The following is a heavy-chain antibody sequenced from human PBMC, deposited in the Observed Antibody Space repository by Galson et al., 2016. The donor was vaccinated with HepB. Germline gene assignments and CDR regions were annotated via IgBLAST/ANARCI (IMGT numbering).Heavy chain of an antibody. D-gene: IGHD5-12*01. CDR2: IIPVFGTT. Sequence: SVKVSCKASGGTFSSFAVSWVRQAPGQGLEWVGGIIPVFGTTTYSERFQGRVTITADKTTNIAYMELSFLRSDGTSVYYCARDPTWIPMWTDYYYGLDVWGQGTSVTVS. V-gene: IGHV1-69*06. CDR1: GGTFSSFA. J-gene: IGHJ6*02. CDR3: ARDPTWIPMWTDYYYGLDV.